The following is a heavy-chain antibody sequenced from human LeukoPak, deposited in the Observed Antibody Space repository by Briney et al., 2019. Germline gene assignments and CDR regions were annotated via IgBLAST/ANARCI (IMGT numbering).Heavy chain of an antibody. CDR2: IKQDGTEK. CDR3: ARDVEVSKFWSGCSH. V-gene: IGHV3-7*01. Sequence: GGSLRLSCAASGFTFSSYWMSWVRQAPGKGLEWVASIKQDGTEKYYVDSVKGRFTISRDNAKNSLYLQMNSLRAEDTAVYYCARDVEVSKFWSGCSHWGQGTLVTVSS. J-gene: IGHJ4*02. D-gene: IGHD3-3*01. CDR1: GFTFSSYW.